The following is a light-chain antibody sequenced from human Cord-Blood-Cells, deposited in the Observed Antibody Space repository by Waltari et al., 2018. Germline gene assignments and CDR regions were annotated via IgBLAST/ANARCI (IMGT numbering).Light chain of an antibody. CDR3: SSYTSSSTVV. J-gene: IGLJ2*01. CDR2: DVS. Sequence: QSALTQPASVSGSPGRSNTISCTGTSSHVVGYNYVSWYQQHPGKAPKLMIYDVSNRPSGGSNRFSGSKSGNTASLTISGLQAEDEADYYCSSYTSSSTVVFGGGTKLTVL. V-gene: IGLV2-14*01. CDR1: SSHVVGYNY.